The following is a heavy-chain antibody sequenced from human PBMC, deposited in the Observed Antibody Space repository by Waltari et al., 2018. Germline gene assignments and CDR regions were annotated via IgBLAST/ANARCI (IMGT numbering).Heavy chain of an antibody. D-gene: IGHD6-25*01. CDR3: ARADSGYQYYYYYYGMDV. CDR2: ISRNSDYI. Sequence: EVLLVESGGGLVKPGGSLRLSCAASGFVFSDYSMQWVRQAPGKGLEWVSSISRNSDYIHSTDSVKGRFTISRDNAKNLVYLQMNGLRAEDTAVYYCARADSGYQYYYYYYGMDVWGQGTTVTVSS. J-gene: IGHJ6*02. V-gene: IGHV3-21*06. CDR1: GFVFSDYS.